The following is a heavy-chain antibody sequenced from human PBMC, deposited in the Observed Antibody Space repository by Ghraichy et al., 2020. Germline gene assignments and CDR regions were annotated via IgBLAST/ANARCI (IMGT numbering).Heavy chain of an antibody. D-gene: IGHD3-22*01. CDR3: ARGRAYYYDSSGYYRQNWYFDL. V-gene: IGHV4-34*01. Sequence: GSLRLSCAVYGGSFSGYYWSWIRQPPGKGLEWIGEINHSGSTNYNPSLKSRVTISVDTSKNQFSLKLSSVTAADTAVYYCARGRAYYYDSSGYYRQNWYFDLWGRGTLVTVSS. CDR2: INHSGST. J-gene: IGHJ2*01. CDR1: GGSFSGYY.